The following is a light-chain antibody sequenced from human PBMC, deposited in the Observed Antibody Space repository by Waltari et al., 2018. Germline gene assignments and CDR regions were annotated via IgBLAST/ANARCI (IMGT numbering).Light chain of an antibody. Sequence: EIVLTQSPGPLSLSPGERATLSCRASQSINSFYFAWYQQKPGQAPSLLIYDTSTRATGVPDRFTGSGSGTDFALTISRLEPEDFAVYYCQQYGNSRTFGQGTKVEIK. CDR2: DTS. CDR3: QQYGNSRT. V-gene: IGKV3-20*01. J-gene: IGKJ1*01. CDR1: QSINSFY.